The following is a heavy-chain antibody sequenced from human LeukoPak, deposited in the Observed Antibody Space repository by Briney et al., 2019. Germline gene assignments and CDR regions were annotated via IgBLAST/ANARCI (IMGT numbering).Heavy chain of an antibody. D-gene: IGHD6-13*01. V-gene: IGHV4-34*01. Sequence: PSETLSLSCAVYGGSFSGYYWSWSRQPPGKGLEWIGEINHSGSTNYNPSLKSRVTISVDTSKNQFSLKLSSVTAADTAVYYCASGGGQQLVLGNWFDPWGQGTLVTVSS. CDR3: ASGGGQQLVLGNWFDP. CDR2: INHSGST. CDR1: GGSFSGYY. J-gene: IGHJ5*02.